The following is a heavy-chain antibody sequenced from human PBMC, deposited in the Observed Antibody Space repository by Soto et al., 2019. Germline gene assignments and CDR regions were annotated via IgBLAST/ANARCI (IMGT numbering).Heavy chain of an antibody. CDR3: ARGGNIVVARYGMDV. J-gene: IGHJ6*02. V-gene: IGHV4-31*03. CDR2: IYYSGST. CDR1: GGSISSGGYY. D-gene: IGHD2-15*01. Sequence: QVQLQESGPGLVKPSQTLSLTCTVSGGSISSGGYYWSWIRQHPGKGLEWIGYIYYSGSTYYNPSLKSRVTISVDTSKNQFSLKLSSVTAADTAVYYCARGGNIVVARYGMDVWGQGTTVTVSS.